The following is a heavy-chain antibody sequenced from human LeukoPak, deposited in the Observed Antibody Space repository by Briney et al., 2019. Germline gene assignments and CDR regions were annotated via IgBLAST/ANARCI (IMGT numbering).Heavy chain of an antibody. D-gene: IGHD3-3*01. V-gene: IGHV4-39*01. J-gene: IGHJ4*02. Sequence: SETLSLTCTVSGGSISSSSYYWGWIRQPPGKGLEWIGSIYYSGSTYYNPSLKSRVTISVDTSKNQFSLKLSSVTAADTAVYYCARQGRFYDFWSGSDFDHWGQGTLVTVSS. CDR2: IYYSGST. CDR3: ARQGRFYDFWSGSDFDH. CDR1: GGSISSSSYY.